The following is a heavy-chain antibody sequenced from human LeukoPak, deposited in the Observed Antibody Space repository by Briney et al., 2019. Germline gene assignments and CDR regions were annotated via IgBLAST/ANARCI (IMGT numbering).Heavy chain of an antibody. J-gene: IGHJ4*02. V-gene: IGHV1-18*01. D-gene: IGHD3-10*01. CDR1: GGTFSSYA. CDR2: NSVYNDNT. Sequence: ASVKVSCKASGGTFSSYAISWVRQAPGQGLEWMGWNSVYNDNTNYAQKLQGRVTMTTDTSTRTAYMELRSLKSDDTAVYYCASIYYGSGSYNYFDYWGQGTLVIVSS. CDR3: ASIYYGSGSYNYFDY.